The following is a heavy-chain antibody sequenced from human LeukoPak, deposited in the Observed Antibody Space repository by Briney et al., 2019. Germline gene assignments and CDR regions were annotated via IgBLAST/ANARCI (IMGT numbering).Heavy chain of an antibody. CDR1: GGTFSSYA. J-gene: IGHJ4*02. CDR3: ARGSGGWFIFYYFDY. D-gene: IGHD6-19*01. Sequence: SSVKVSCKASGGTFSSYAISWVRQAPGQGLEWMGGIIPIFGTANYAQKFQGRVTITADESTSTAYMELSSLRSEDTAVYYCARGSGGWFIFYYFDYWGQGTLVTVSS. V-gene: IGHV1-69*01. CDR2: IIPIFGTA.